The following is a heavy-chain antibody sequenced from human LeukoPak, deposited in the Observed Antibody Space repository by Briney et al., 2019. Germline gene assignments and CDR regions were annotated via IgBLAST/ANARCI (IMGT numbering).Heavy chain of an antibody. CDR2: ISGSGSST. CDR1: GFTFSSYA. D-gene: IGHD2-15*01. CDR3: ARADPTNYCSGGSCYEPFDY. Sequence: GGSLRLSCAASGFTFSSYAMSWVRQAPGRGLEWVSVISGSGSSTYYADSVKGRFTISRDNSMHTLYLQMNSLRAEDTAVYYCARADPTNYCSGGSCYEPFDYWGQGTLVTVSS. V-gene: IGHV3-23*01. J-gene: IGHJ4*02.